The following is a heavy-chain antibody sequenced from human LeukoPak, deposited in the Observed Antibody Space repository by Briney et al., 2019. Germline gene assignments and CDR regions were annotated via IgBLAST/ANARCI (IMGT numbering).Heavy chain of an antibody. J-gene: IGHJ4*02. CDR3: ARRTYYYDSDYYYVSFFDY. CDR2: ISSSSRDI. V-gene: IGHV3-21*01. D-gene: IGHD3-22*01. CDR1: GFTFSSYT. Sequence: GGSLRLSCAASGFTFSSYTMNWVRQAPGKGLEWVAAISSSSRDIFYADSVKGRFSISRDNTHNSLSLRMNSLRAEDTAVYYCARRTYYYDSDYYYVSFFDYWGQGTLVTVSS.